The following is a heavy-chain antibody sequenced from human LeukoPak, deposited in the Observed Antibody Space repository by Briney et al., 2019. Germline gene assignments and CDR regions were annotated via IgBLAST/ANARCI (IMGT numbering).Heavy chain of an antibody. CDR1: GFTVSSSY. J-gene: IGHJ4*02. D-gene: IGHD2-21*01. Sequence: PGGSLRLSCAASGFTVSSSYTSWVRHATGKALEWVSIISSAGTTYYPDPVKGRFTISRDNSKNTVYLQVNSLRDEDTAVYYWARRGDKSEFDYWGQGTLVTVSS. V-gene: IGHV3-66*01. CDR2: ISSAGTT. CDR3: ARRGDKSEFDY.